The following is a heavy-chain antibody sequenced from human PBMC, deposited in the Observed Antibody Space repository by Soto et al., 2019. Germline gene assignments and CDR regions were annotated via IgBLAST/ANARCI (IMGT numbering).Heavy chain of an antibody. Sequence: QVNLQESGPGLVRPSDTLSLTCVVSGSSVTDSDWWVWIRQPPGKGLEWGGSIFHTGATYSNPSLKNRVSFSVDKSKNHFSLRLTSATALDTAVYICARRFLEWGDAFDVWGQGALVTVSS. D-gene: IGHD3-3*01. V-gene: IGHV4-28*01. CDR3: ARRFLEWGDAFDV. J-gene: IGHJ3*01. CDR1: GSSVTDSDW. CDR2: IFHTGAT.